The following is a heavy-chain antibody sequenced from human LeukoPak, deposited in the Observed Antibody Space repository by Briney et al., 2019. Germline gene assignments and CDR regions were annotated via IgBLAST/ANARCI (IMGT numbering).Heavy chain of an antibody. CDR3: ARDPITFGGVELYYFDY. J-gene: IGHJ4*02. CDR1: GFTFSSYS. V-gene: IGHV3-21*01. Sequence: GSLRLSCAASGFTFSSYSMNWVRQAPGKGLEWVSSISSSSSYIYYADSVKGRFTISRDNAKNSLYLQMNSLRAEDTAVYYCARDPITFGGVELYYFDYWGQGTLVTVSS. CDR2: ISSSSSYI. D-gene: IGHD3-16*01.